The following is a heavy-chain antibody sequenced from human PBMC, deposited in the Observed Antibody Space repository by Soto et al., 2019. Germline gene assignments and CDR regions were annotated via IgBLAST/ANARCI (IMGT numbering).Heavy chain of an antibody. Sequence: PSETLSLTCNVSGDSMDGFYWNWIRQPPGKGLEWIGYISYSGSTNYNPSLKSRVTISIDLSKNQFSLNLTSVTAADTAVYYCARQIYDSDTGPNFQYYFDSWGQGTPVTVSS. D-gene: IGHD3-22*01. CDR1: GDSMDGFY. J-gene: IGHJ4*02. CDR3: ARQIYDSDTGPNFQYYFDS. CDR2: ISYSGST. V-gene: IGHV4-59*01.